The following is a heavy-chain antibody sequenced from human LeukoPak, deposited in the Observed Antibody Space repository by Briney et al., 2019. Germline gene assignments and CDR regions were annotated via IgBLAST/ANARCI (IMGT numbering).Heavy chain of an antibody. D-gene: IGHD1-1*01. V-gene: IGHV1-18*01. CDR2: ISAYNGNT. CDR1: GYTFTSCG. Sequence: ASVKVSCKASGYTFTSCGISWVRQAPGQGLEWMGWISAYNGNTNYAQKLQGRVTMTTDTSTSTAYMELRSLRSDDTAVYYCASAPTGTVSYYYHGMDVWGQGTTVTVSS. J-gene: IGHJ6*02. CDR3: ASAPTGTVSYYYHGMDV.